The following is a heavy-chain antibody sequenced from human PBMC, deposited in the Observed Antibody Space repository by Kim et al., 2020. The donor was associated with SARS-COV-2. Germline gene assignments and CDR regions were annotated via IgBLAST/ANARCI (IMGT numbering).Heavy chain of an antibody. CDR1: GFTFSDYY. D-gene: IGHD1-1*01. CDR3: ARALWKTEYYFDY. J-gene: IGHJ4*02. V-gene: IGHV3-11*01. CDR2: ISSSGSNI. Sequence: GGSLRLSCAASGFTFSDYYMSWIRQAPGKGLEWVSYISSSGSNIYYADSVKGRFTISRDNAKNSLYLQMNSLRAEDTAVYYCARALWKTEYYFDYWGQGTLVTVSS.